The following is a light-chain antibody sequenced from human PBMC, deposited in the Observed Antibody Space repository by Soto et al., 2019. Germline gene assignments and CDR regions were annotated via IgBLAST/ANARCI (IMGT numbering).Light chain of an antibody. CDR1: SSDVGGRDF. Sequence: QSALTQVASVSGSPGQSITISCTGTSSDVGGRDFVSWYQQHPGKAPKLIIYNVNYRPSGVSDRFSGSKSGNTASLTISGLQADDEADYYCSSYTNTAPVVFGGGTKLTV. CDR2: NVN. CDR3: SSYTNTAPVV. J-gene: IGLJ3*02. V-gene: IGLV2-14*03.